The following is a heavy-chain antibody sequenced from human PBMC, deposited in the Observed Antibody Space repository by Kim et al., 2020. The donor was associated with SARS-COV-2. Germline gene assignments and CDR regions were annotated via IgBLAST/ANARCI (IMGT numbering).Heavy chain of an antibody. V-gene: IGHV5-10-1*01. D-gene: IGHD3-10*01. CDR3: ARGRLLWFGELPPPDDY. J-gene: IGHJ4*02. CDR1: GYSFTSYW. CDR2: IDPSDSYT. Sequence: GESLKISCMGSGYSFTSYWISWVRQMPGKGLEWMGRIDPSDSYTNYSPSFQGHVTISADKSISTAYLQWSSLKASDTAMYYCARGRLLWFGELPPPDDYWGQGTLVTVSS.